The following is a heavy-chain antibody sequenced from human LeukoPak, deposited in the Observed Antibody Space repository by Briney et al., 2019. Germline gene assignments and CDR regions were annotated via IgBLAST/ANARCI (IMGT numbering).Heavy chain of an antibody. J-gene: IGHJ4*02. CDR1: GGSFSGYY. CDR3: ARGPKISVEMATILDDY. V-gene: IGHV4-34*01. D-gene: IGHD5-24*01. CDR2: INHSGST. Sequence: KPSETLSLTCAVYGGSFSGYYWSWIRQPPGKGLEWIGEINHSGSTNYNPSLKSRVTISVDTSKNQFFLKLSSVTAADTAVYYCARGPKISVEMATILDDYWGQGTLVTVSS.